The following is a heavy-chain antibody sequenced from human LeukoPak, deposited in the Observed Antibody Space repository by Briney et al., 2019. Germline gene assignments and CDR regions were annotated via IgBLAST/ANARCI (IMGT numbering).Heavy chain of an antibody. CDR1: GYTFTNYW. V-gene: IGHV5-51*01. Sequence: GESLKISCKGSGYTFTNYWIGWVRQMPGKGLEWMGIIYPGNSEIRYSPSFQGQVTISADKSISTDYLQWSSLKASDTAMYYCAKLGYCSADTCYSYSDYWGQGTLVTVSS. CDR3: AKLGYCSADTCYSYSDY. D-gene: IGHD2-15*01. J-gene: IGHJ4*02. CDR2: IYPGNSEI.